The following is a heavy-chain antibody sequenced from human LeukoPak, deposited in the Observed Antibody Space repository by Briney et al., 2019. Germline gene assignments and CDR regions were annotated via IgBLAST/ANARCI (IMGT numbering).Heavy chain of an antibody. V-gene: IGHV5-51*01. CDR2: MYPGDSDT. CDR1: GYNFTNYW. Sequence: GESLKISCKGSGYNFTNYWIGWVRQMSGEGLEWVGIMYPGDSDTRYSPSFQGQVTISADRSISTAYLQWSSLKASDTAMYYCARQSHSITDYWGQGTLVTVSS. D-gene: IGHD1-14*01. CDR3: ARQSHSITDY. J-gene: IGHJ4*02.